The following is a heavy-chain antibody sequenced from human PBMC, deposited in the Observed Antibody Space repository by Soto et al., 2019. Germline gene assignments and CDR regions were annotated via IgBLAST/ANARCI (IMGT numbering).Heavy chain of an antibody. CDR3: ARVGKGYGSGYYYYYYGMDV. J-gene: IGHJ6*02. Sequence: PSETLSLTCAVSGYSISSGYYWGWIRQPPGKGLEWIGEINHSGSTNYNPSLKSRVTISVDTSKNQFSLKLSSVTAADTAVYYCARVGKGYGSGYYYYYYGMDVWGQGTTVTVSS. D-gene: IGHD3-10*01. V-gene: IGHV4-38-2*01. CDR2: INHSGST. CDR1: GYSISSGYY.